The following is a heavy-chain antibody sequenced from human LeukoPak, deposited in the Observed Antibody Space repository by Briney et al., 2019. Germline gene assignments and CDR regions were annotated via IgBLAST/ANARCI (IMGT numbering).Heavy chain of an antibody. Sequence: GGSLRLSCAASGFTFRNHGMHWVRQAPGKGLEWVAVIWYDGSNQYYADSVKGRFTITRDNSKNTLYLQMNSLRVEDTALYYCARDMAARRLDYWGQGTLVTVSS. CDR2: IWYDGSNQ. V-gene: IGHV3-33*01. D-gene: IGHD6-6*01. CDR1: GFTFRNHG. CDR3: ARDMAARRLDY. J-gene: IGHJ4*02.